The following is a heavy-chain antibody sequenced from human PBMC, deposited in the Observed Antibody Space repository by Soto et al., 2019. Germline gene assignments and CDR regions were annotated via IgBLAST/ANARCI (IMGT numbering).Heavy chain of an antibody. Sequence: ASVKVSCKASGGTFSSYAISWVRQAPGQGLEWVGGIIPIFGTANYAQKFQGRVTITADESTSTAYMELSSLRSEDTAVYYCARDRSYYSDYWGQGTLVTVSS. V-gene: IGHV1-69*13. D-gene: IGHD3-10*01. J-gene: IGHJ4*02. CDR3: ARDRSYYSDY. CDR2: IIPIFGTA. CDR1: GGTFSSYA.